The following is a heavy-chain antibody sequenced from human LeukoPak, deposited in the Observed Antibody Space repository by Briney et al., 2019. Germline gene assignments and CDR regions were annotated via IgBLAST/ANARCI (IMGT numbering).Heavy chain of an antibody. D-gene: IGHD5-24*01. CDR1: GFTLSTFW. Sequence: PGGPLRLSCAASGFTLSTFWRSWVRQAPGKGLEWVANMNQDGTEKHYVDSVKGRFTISRDNAKNSLYLQMNSLRVEDTAVYYCARPRGLHFGRHDSWGQGTLVTVSS. CDR2: MNQDGTEK. V-gene: IGHV3-7*01. CDR3: ARPRGLHFGRHDS. J-gene: IGHJ4*02.